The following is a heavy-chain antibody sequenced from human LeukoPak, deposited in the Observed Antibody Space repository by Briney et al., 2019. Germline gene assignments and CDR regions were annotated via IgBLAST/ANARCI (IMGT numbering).Heavy chain of an antibody. J-gene: IGHJ4*02. CDR3: ARASGNSTIRYYFDN. Sequence: GGSLRLSCAASGFTFRDHYMDWLRQAPGKGLEWVGRTRNKANSYTTEYAASVKGRFTVSRDASKNSLHLQMNSLKTEDTAVYYCARASGNSTIRYYFDNWGQGTLVTVSS. D-gene: IGHD3-3*01. CDR2: TRNKANSYTT. CDR1: GFTFRDHY. V-gene: IGHV3-72*01.